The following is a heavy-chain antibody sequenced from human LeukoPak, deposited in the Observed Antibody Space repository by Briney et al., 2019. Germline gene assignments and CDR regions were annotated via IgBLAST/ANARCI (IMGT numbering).Heavy chain of an antibody. CDR3: ATFADAFDI. CDR2: ISPNSGDT. J-gene: IGHJ3*02. V-gene: IGHV1-2*02. Sequence: APVKVSCKASGYTFTGYYMHWVRQAPGQGLEWMGWISPNSGDTNYAQKFQGRVTMTRDTSISTAYMELSRLRSDDTAVYYCATFADAFDIWGQGTIVTVSA. CDR1: GYTFTGYY.